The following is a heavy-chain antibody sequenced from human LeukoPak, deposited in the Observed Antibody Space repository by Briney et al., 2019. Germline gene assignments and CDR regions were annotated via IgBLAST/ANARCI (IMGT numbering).Heavy chain of an antibody. V-gene: IGHV3-30-3*01. D-gene: IGHD6-6*01. J-gene: IGHJ4*02. CDR2: ISYDGSNK. CDR1: GFTFSSYA. Sequence: PGGSLRLSCAASGFTFSSYAMHWVRQAPGKGLGWVAVISYDGSNKYYADSVKGRFTISRDNSKNTLYLQMNSLRAEDTAVYYCARGTRPRFDYWGQGTLVTVSS. CDR3: ARGTRPRFDY.